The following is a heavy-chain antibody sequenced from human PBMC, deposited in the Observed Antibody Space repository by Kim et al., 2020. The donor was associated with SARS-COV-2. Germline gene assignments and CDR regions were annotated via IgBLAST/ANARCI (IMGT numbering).Heavy chain of an antibody. Sequence: GTTNYNPALKSRVAFSTDTSKNQLSLTLNSVTAADTAIYYCSKRKSSGFYYWGQGTLVTVSS. J-gene: IGHJ4*02. CDR3: SKRKSSGFYY. CDR2: GTT. D-gene: IGHD3-22*01. V-gene: IGHV4-34*01.